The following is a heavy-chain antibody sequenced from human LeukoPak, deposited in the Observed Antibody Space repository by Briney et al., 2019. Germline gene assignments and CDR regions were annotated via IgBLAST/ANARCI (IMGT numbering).Heavy chain of an antibody. D-gene: IGHD3-10*01. CDR3: ARASYGSANRIYYYYYMDV. CDR1: GYTFTSYG. Sequence: ASVKVSCKASGYTFTSYGISWVRQAPGQGLEWMGWISAYNGNTNYAQKLQGRATMTTDTSTSTAYMELRSLRSDDTAVYYCARASYGSANRIYYYYYMDVWGKGTTVTVSS. CDR2: ISAYNGNT. J-gene: IGHJ6*03. V-gene: IGHV1-18*01.